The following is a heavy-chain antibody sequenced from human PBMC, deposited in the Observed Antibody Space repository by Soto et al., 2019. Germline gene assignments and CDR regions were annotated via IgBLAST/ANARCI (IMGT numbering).Heavy chain of an antibody. D-gene: IGHD6-19*01. CDR3: VNWGDYSSGSTVY. Sequence: EVQLVESGGGLVQPGGSLRLSCAASGFTFSSYSMNWVRQAPGKGLEWVSYISSSSSTIYYADSVKGRFTISRDNAKNSLYLQMNSLRAEDTAVYYCVNWGDYSSGSTVYWGQGTLVTVSS. CDR2: ISSSSSTI. CDR1: GFTFSSYS. J-gene: IGHJ4*02. V-gene: IGHV3-48*01.